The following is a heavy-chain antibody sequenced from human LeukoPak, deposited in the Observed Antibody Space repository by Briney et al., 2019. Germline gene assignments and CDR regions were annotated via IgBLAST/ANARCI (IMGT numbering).Heavy chain of an antibody. CDR2: INHSGSI. J-gene: IGHJ4*02. CDR1: GGSFSGYY. V-gene: IGHV4-34*01. CDR3: AREFSGYDFDY. D-gene: IGHD5-12*01. Sequence: SETLSLTCAVYGGSFSGYYWSWIRQPPGKGLEWIGEINHSGSINYNPSLKSRVTISVDTSKNQFSLKLSSVTAADTAVYYCAREFSGYDFDYWGQGTLVTVSS.